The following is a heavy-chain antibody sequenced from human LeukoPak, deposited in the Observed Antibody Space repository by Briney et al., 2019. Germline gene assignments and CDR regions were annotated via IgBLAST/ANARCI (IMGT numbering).Heavy chain of an antibody. J-gene: IGHJ4*02. CDR3: AKVGETDNIDY. CDR1: GYTFSSYS. V-gene: IGHV1-46*01. CDR2: INPSGGST. Sequence: ASVTVSCKASGYTFSSYSMHWVRQAPGQGLEWMGIINPSGGSTIYTQKFQGRLTMTRDTSTSTVYIELSSLRYEDTAVYYCAKVGETDNIDYWGQGTLVTVYS. D-gene: IGHD2-21*01.